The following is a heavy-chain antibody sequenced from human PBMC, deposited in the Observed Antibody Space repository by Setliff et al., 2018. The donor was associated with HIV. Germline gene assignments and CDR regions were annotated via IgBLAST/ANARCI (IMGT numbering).Heavy chain of an antibody. CDR2: IYYSGST. V-gene: IGHV4-61*01. Sequence: PEETLSLTCTVSGGSVSSGSYYWSWIRQPPGKGLEWIGYIYYSGSTNYNPSLKSRVTISVDTSKNQFSLKLSSVTAADTAVYYCARGDYYSYYMDVWGKGTTVTVSS. J-gene: IGHJ6*03. CDR1: GGSVSSGSYY. CDR3: ARGDYYSYYMDV.